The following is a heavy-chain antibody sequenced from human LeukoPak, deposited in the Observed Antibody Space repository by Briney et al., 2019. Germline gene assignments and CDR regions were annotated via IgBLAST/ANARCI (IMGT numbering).Heavy chain of an antibody. D-gene: IGHD1-1*01. Sequence: GASVKVSCKASGYTFTSYYMHWVRQAPGQGLEWMGIINPSGGNTSYAQKFQGRVTMTRDMSTSTVYMELSSLRSEDTAVYYCARDPQNWNFDYWGQGTLVTVSS. V-gene: IGHV1-46*01. CDR1: GYTFTSYY. CDR2: INPSGGNT. CDR3: ARDPQNWNFDY. J-gene: IGHJ4*02.